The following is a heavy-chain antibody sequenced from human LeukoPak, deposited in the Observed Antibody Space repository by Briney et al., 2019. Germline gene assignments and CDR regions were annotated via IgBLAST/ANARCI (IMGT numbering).Heavy chain of an antibody. J-gene: IGHJ3*02. Sequence: ASVKVSCKASGGTFSSYAISWVRQAPGQGLEWMGGIIPIFGTANYAQKFQGRVTITADKSTSTAYMELSSLRSGDTAVYYCARDGYSSGQTRAFDIWGQGTMVTVSS. D-gene: IGHD6-19*01. CDR1: GGTFSSYA. V-gene: IGHV1-69*06. CDR3: ARDGYSSGQTRAFDI. CDR2: IIPIFGTA.